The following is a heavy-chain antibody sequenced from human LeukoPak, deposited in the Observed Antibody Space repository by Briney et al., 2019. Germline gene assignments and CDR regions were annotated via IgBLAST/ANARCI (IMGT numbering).Heavy chain of an antibody. D-gene: IGHD5-18*01. Sequence: SETLSLTCTVSGGSISSYYWSWIRQPPGKGLEWIGYIYYSGSTNYNPSLKSRVTISVDTSKNQFSLKLNSVTAADTAVYYCARRGYSYGYPNFDYWGQGTLVTVSS. CDR1: GGSISSYY. CDR2: IYYSGST. V-gene: IGHV4-59*01. CDR3: ARRGYSYGYPNFDY. J-gene: IGHJ4*02.